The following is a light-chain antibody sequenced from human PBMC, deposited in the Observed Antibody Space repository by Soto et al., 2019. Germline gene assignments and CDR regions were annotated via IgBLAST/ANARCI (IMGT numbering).Light chain of an antibody. CDR2: AAS. CDR3: PQSYSNPT. CDR1: QSISSY. J-gene: IGKJ4*01. Sequence: DIRMTQSPSSLSASVGDRVTITCRASQSISSYLNWYQQGPGKAPKLLTYAASSLQSGVKSRFSGSGSGTDFTLTNSSLQPYDFATDYCPQSYSNPTFGVGTKVEIK. V-gene: IGKV1-39*01.